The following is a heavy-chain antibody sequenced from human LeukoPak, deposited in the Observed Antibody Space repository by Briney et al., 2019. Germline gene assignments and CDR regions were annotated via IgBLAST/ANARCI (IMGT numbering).Heavy chain of an antibody. V-gene: IGHV1-18*01. CDR2: INLYNGNT. Sequence: ASVKVSCKASGYTFATYGISWVRRAPGQGLEWMGWINLYNGNTHYAQKLQGRVTLTTDTSTSTAYMELRSLRSDDTAVYYCARVRPMIVQVDYWGQGTLVTVSS. CDR1: GYTFATYG. J-gene: IGHJ4*02. CDR3: ARVRPMIVQVDY. D-gene: IGHD3-22*01.